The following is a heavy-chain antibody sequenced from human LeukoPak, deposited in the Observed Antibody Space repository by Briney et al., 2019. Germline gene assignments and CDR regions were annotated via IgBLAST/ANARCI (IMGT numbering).Heavy chain of an antibody. Sequence: SETLSLTCTVSGGSISSGGYYWSWIRQHPGKGLEWIGYIYYSGSTYYNPSLKSRVTISVDTSKNQFSLKLSSVTAADTAVYYCARDRSVYYDSVPYAFDIWGQGTMVTVSS. D-gene: IGHD3-22*01. CDR2: IYYSGST. V-gene: IGHV4-31*03. J-gene: IGHJ3*02. CDR1: GGSISSGGYY. CDR3: ARDRSVYYDSVPYAFDI.